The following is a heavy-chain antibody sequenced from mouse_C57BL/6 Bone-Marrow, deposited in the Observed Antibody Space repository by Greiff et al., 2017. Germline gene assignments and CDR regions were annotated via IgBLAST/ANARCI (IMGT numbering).Heavy chain of an antibody. J-gene: IGHJ1*03. CDR3: SRQVTTVLATKYFDV. CDR1: GFTFSSYT. V-gene: IGHV5-9*01. Sequence: DVKLVESGGGLVKPGGSLKLSCAASGFTFSSYTMSWVCQTPEKRLQWVAAISGGGGNTYYPDSVKGRFTISRDNDKNILYLQMSSLRSEDTALYYCSRQVTTVLATKYFDVWGTGTTVTVSS. D-gene: IGHD1-1*01. CDR2: ISGGGGNT.